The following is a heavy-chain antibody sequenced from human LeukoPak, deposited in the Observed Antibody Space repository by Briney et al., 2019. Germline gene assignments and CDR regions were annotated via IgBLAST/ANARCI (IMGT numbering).Heavy chain of an antibody. CDR3: AKDHVAAAVWFDP. CDR2: IRYDGSNK. J-gene: IGHJ5*02. V-gene: IGHV3-30*02. CDR1: GFTFSSYG. D-gene: IGHD6-13*01. Sequence: GGSLRLSCAASGFTFSSYGMHWVRQAPGKGLEWVAFIRYDGSNKYYADSVKGRFTISRDNSKNTLYLQMNSLRAEDTAVYYCAKDHVAAAVWFDPWGQGTLVTVSS.